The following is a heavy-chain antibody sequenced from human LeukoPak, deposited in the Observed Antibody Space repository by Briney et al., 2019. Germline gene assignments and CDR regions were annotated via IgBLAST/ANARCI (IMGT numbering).Heavy chain of an antibody. V-gene: IGHV4-59*01. CDR3: ARSGAARHYYYYYMDV. CDR2: IYYSGST. J-gene: IGHJ6*03. D-gene: IGHD6-6*01. CDR1: GGSTSSYY. Sequence: SETLSLTCTVSGGSTSSYYWSWIRQPPGKGLEWIGYIYYSGSTNYNPSLKSRVTISVDTSKNQFSLKLSSVTAADTAVYYCARSGAARHYYYYYMDVWGKGTTVTVSS.